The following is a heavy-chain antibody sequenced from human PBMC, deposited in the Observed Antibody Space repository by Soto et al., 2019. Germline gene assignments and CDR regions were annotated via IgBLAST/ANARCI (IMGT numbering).Heavy chain of an antibody. D-gene: IGHD6-13*01. CDR1: GFTFSSDW. CDR3: ASEVSPGTSSLYFDGFDI. Sequence: EVRLVESGGGLVQPGGSLRLSCAASGFTFSSDWMTWVRQAPGKGLEWVANIRKDGSKTSYLDSVRGRFTISRDNAQSSLYLQMDSLRAEDTALYYCASEVSPGTSSLYFDGFDIWGQGTMVTVSS. J-gene: IGHJ3*02. CDR2: IRKDGSKT. V-gene: IGHV3-7*05.